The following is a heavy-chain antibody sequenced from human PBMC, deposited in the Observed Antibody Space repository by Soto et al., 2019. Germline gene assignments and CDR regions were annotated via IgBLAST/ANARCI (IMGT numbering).Heavy chain of an antibody. CDR3: ASSLDHIVVVVAAH. J-gene: IGHJ4*02. D-gene: IGHD2-15*01. CDR2: IIPILGIA. V-gene: IGHV1-69*02. Sequence: GASVKVSCKASGGTFSSYTISWVRQAPGQGLEWMGRIIPILGIANYAQKFQGRVTITADESTSTAYMELSSLRSEDTAVYYCASSLDHIVVVVAAHWGQGTLVTVSS. CDR1: GGTFSSYT.